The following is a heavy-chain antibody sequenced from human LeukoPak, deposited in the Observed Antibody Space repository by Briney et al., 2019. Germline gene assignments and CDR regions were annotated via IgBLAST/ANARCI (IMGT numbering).Heavy chain of an antibody. CDR2: IYYTWLT. CDR1: GGSISGFY. J-gene: IGHJ4*02. D-gene: IGHD1-1*01. V-gene: IGHV4-59*01. CDR3: GRWNEGWDH. Sequence: SETLSLTCTVSGGSISGFYWDWIRQPPGQGLEWLGYIYYTWLTNYNPSLGTRINMSIDTSKTQISLKLSSVTAANTAVYYCGRWNEGWDHLGQGTLVTVSS.